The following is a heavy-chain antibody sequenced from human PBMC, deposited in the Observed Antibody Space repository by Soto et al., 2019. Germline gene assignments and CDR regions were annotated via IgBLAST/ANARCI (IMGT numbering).Heavy chain of an antibody. D-gene: IGHD6-19*01. Sequence: SVKVSCKASGGTFSSYAISWVRQAPGQGPEWMGGIIPIFGTANYAQKFQGRVTITADESTSTAYMELSSLRSEDTAVYYCAREGSGWYEAFDIWGQGTMVTVSS. CDR3: AREGSGWYEAFDI. V-gene: IGHV1-69*13. CDR2: IIPIFGTA. CDR1: GGTFSSYA. J-gene: IGHJ3*02.